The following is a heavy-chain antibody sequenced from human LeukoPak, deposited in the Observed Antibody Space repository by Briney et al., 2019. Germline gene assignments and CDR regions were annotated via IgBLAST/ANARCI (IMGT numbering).Heavy chain of an antibody. CDR3: ARERYSSGPRSMDV. D-gene: IGHD6-25*01. CDR2: ISAFNGDT. V-gene: IGHV1-18*01. J-gene: IGHJ6*04. CDR1: GYTFTTYA. Sequence: ASVKVSCKASGYTFTTYAMNWVRQAPGQGLEGMGWISAFNGDTNYAQKFQGRVTMTTETSTSIAFMEVRSLSSDDTAVYYCARERYSSGPRSMDVWGKGTTVTVSA.